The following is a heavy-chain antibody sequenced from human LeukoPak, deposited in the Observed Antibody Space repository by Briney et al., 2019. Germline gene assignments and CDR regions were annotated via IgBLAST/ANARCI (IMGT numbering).Heavy chain of an antibody. D-gene: IGHD3-3*01. V-gene: IGHV5-51*01. J-gene: IGHJ4*02. CDR1: GYSFDYYW. CDR2: IYPDDSDS. CDR3: ARVGSVTNFGVVSYYFDY. Sequence: GESLKISCKASGYSFDYYWIAWVRQMPGKGLEWMGIIYPDDSDSTYSPSFQGQVTISVDKSINTAYLQWSSLKTSNTAIYYCARVGSVTNFGVVSYYFDYWGQGTLVTVSS.